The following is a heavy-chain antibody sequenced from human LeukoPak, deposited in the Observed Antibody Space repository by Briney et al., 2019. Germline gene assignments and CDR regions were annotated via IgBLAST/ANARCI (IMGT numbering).Heavy chain of an antibody. J-gene: IGHJ4*02. V-gene: IGHV4-61*05. CDR3: ARLGYSSGWYFVSY. D-gene: IGHD6-19*01. CDR2: IYYSGST. CDR1: GGSISSVIYY. Sequence: SETLSLTCTVSGGSISSVIYYWGWIRQPPGKGLEWIGYIYYSGSTNYNPSLKSRVTISVDTSKNQFSLKLSSVTAADTAVYYCARLGYSSGWYFVSYWGQGTLVTVSS.